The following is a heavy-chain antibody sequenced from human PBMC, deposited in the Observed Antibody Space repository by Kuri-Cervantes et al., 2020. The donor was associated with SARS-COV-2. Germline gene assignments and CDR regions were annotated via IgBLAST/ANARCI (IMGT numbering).Heavy chain of an antibody. CDR1: GFTFSGHG. CDR2: FYDSETTI. Sequence: GESLKISCATSGFTFSGHGMSWVRQAPGKGLEWLSGFYDSETTIYHRDSVKGRFTMSRDYSKNMVYLQMNSLGVEDTAIYYCAKDLYESGGYTWAYWGQGTRVTVSS. V-gene: IGHV3-23*03. J-gene: IGHJ4*02. D-gene: IGHD3-22*01. CDR3: AKDLYESGGYTWAY.